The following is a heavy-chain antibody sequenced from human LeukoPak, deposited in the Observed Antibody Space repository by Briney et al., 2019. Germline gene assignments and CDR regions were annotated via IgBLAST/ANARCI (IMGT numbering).Heavy chain of an antibody. V-gene: IGHV1-69*13. Sequence: SVKVSCKASGGTFSSYAISWVRQAPGQGLEWMGGIIPIFGTANYAQKFHGRVTIPADESTSAAYVELSSLRSEDTAVYYCAREFRGFPDYWGQGTLVTVSS. CDR1: GGTFSSYA. CDR3: AREFRGFPDY. J-gene: IGHJ4*02. CDR2: IIPIFGTA.